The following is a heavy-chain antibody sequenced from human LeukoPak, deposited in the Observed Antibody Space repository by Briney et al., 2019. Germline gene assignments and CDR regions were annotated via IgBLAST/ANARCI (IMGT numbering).Heavy chain of an antibody. CDR1: GLTFSTYW. Sequence: PGGSLRPSCAASGLTFSTYWMHWVRQAPGKGLVWVSRINGDGSLSYADSVKGRFTISRDNTKNMLYLQMNSLRAEDTAVYYCAGGASSTVHYWGQGTLVTVSS. CDR3: AGGASSTVHY. D-gene: IGHD6-13*01. CDR2: INGDGSL. V-gene: IGHV3-74*01. J-gene: IGHJ4*02.